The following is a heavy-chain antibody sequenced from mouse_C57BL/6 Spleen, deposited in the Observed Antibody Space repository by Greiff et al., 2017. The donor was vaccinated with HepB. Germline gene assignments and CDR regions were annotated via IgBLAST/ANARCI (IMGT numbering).Heavy chain of an antibody. CDR2: INPNNGGT. V-gene: IGHV1-26*01. J-gene: IGHJ1*03. D-gene: IGHD4-1*02. Sequence: VQLQQSGPELVKPGASVKISCKASGYTFTDYYMNWVKQSHGKSLEWIGDINPNNGGTSYNQKFKGKATLTVDKSSSTAYMELRSLTSEDSAVYYCARPNWGYFDVWGTGTTVTVSS. CDR1: GYTFTDYY. CDR3: ARPNWGYFDV.